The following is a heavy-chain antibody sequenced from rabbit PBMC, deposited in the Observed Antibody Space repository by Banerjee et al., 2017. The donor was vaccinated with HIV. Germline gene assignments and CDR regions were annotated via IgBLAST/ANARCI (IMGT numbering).Heavy chain of an antibody. CDR3: ARGRYYTYSGGGAAYTARLDL. CDR1: GFSFSSSYY. D-gene: IGHD6-1*01. J-gene: IGHJ3*01. V-gene: IGHV1S40*01. CDR2: IYVGNSGST. Sequence: QSLEESGGDLVKPGASLTLTCTASGFSFSSSYYMCWVRQAPGKGLEWIACIYVGNSGSTYYASWAKGRFTISKTSSTTVTLQMTSLTAADTATYFCARGRYYTYSGGGAAYTARLDLWGQGTLVTVS.